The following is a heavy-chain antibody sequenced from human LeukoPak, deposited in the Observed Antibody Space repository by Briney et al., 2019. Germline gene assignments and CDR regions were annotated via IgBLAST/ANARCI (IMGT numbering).Heavy chain of an antibody. CDR1: GYTFSGYY. CDR2: INPNSGDT. J-gene: IGHJ4*02. V-gene: IGHV1-2*02. CDR3: AREITGMIGPTDY. D-gene: IGHD1-20*01. Sequence: ASVEVSCKASGYTFSGYYVHWVRQAPGQGLQWMGWINPNSGDTNYAQKFQGRVTMTRDTSISTAYMELSRLTSDDTAVYYCAREITGMIGPTDYWGQGTLVTVSS.